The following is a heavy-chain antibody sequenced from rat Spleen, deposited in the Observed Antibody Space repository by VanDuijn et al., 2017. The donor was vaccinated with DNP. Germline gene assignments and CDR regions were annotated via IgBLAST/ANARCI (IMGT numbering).Heavy chain of an antibody. Sequence: EVQLVESGGGLVQPGRSLKLSCAASGFTFSDYNMAWVRQAPKKGLEWVATISTGGGLTFYRDSVRGRFTVSRDTAQNTQYLQLDSLRSEDTATYYCIRWRTTADYFDYWGQGVMVTVSS. CDR2: ISTGGGLT. CDR3: IRWRTTADYFDY. D-gene: IGHD1-11*01. CDR1: GFTFSDYN. J-gene: IGHJ2*01. V-gene: IGHV5S13*01.